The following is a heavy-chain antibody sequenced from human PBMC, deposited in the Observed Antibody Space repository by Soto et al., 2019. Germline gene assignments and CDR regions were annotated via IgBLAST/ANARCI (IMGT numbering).Heavy chain of an antibody. J-gene: IGHJ4*02. Sequence: EVQLVESGGGLVQPGRSLRLSCAASGFTFDDYAMHWVRQAPGKGLEWVSGISWNSGSIGYAVSVKGRFTISRDNAKNSLYLQINGLRAEDTALYYCAKDISVYCSSTRCGYFDYWGQGALVTVSS. D-gene: IGHD2-2*01. CDR3: AKDISVYCSSTRCGYFDY. V-gene: IGHV3-9*01. CDR1: GFTFDDYA. CDR2: ISWNSGSI.